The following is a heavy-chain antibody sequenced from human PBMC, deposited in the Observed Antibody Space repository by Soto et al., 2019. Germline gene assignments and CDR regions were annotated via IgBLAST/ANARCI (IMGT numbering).Heavy chain of an antibody. CDR3: ATPPGGGGY. D-gene: IGHD3-10*01. V-gene: IGHV3-53*01. J-gene: IGHJ4*02. Sequence: EVQLVESGGGLIQPGGSLRLSCAVSGFTVSNNYMSWVRQAPGKGLEGVSVIYSGGYTAYGDSVKGRFTISRDNSKNTLFLQKKSLGADARAVFSGATPPGGGGYWGQGTLVTVSS. CDR1: GFTVSNNY. CDR2: IYSGGYT.